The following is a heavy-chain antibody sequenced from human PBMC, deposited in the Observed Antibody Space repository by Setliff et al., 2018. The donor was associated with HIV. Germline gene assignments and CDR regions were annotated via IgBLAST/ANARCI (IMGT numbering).Heavy chain of an antibody. Sequence: SETLSLTCTVSGGSISSYYWSWIRQPPGKGLEWIGYISYSGSTKYNPSLKSRVTLSVNTSKKQFSLKVASVTAADTAVYYCVRQHGDYAFDPWGQGTLVTVSS. CDR1: GGSISSYY. D-gene: IGHD4-17*01. CDR3: VRQHGDYAFDP. V-gene: IGHV4-59*08. J-gene: IGHJ5*02. CDR2: ISYSGST.